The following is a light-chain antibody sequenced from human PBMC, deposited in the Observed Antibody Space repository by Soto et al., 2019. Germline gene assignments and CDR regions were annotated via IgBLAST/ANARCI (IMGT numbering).Light chain of an antibody. V-gene: IGLV2-14*01. J-gene: IGLJ2*01. CDR1: RSDVGGYNY. CDR3: RSYTTNSPHVA. CDR2: DVS. Sequence: QSALTQPASVSGSPGQSITIACTGTRSDVGGYNYVSWFQQHPGKAPKVMIYDVSDRPSGVSNRFSGSKSGNTASLTISGLQAEDEADYYCRSYTTNSPHVAFGGGTKVTVL.